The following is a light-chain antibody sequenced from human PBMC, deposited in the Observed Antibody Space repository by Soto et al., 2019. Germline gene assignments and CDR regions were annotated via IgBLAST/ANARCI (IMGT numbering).Light chain of an antibody. CDR3: QSYDSSLSGVV. V-gene: IGLV1-40*01. CDR2: GNS. J-gene: IGLJ2*01. Sequence: QAVVTQPPSVSGAPGQRVTISCTGSNSNIGAGYDVHWYQQLPGTAPKLLIYGNSNRPSGAPDRFSGSKSGTSASLAITGLQAEDEADYYCQSYDSSLSGVVFGGGTKLTVL. CDR1: NSNIGAGYD.